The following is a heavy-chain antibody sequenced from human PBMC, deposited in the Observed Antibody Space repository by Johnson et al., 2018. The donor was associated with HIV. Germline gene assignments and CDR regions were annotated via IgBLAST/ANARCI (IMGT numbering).Heavy chain of an antibody. Sequence: VHLVESGGGLVQPGGSLRLSCAASRFTFINYAMNWVRQAPGTGLEWVANIKQDGSEKYSVDSVKGRFTISRHNAKNSLYLQMNSLRAEDTAVYYRARAFRGGWYDAFDIWGQGTRVTVSS. CDR1: RFTFINYA. D-gene: IGHD6-19*01. V-gene: IGHV3-7*01. CDR3: ARAFRGGWYDAFDI. CDR2: IKQDGSEK. J-gene: IGHJ3*02.